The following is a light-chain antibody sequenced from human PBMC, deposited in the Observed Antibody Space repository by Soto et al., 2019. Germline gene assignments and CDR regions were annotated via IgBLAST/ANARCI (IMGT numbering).Light chain of an antibody. J-gene: IGKJ5*01. Sequence: EIVMTQSPANLSVSPGETATLSCRASQSVSSNLAWYQQKPGQAPRLLIYGASTRATGIPARFSGSGSGTEFTLTISSLQSEDFAVYYCQQYGSSLITFGQGTRLEIK. V-gene: IGKV3D-15*01. CDR1: QSVSSN. CDR2: GAS. CDR3: QQYGSSLIT.